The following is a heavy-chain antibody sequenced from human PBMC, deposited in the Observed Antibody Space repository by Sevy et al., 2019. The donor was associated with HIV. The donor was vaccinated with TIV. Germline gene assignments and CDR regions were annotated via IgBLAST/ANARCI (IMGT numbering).Heavy chain of an antibody. D-gene: IGHD2-21*02. Sequence: GGSLRLSCAASGFTFNRYSMHWVRQAPGKGLEWVATISFDATNKHYPDSVKGRFTISRDNFQNSLFLQMDSLRPEDTAVYYCASARLSSDVAEYFQNWGQGTLVTVSS. CDR2: ISFDATNK. CDR3: ASARLSSDVAEYFQN. CDR1: GFTFNRYS. J-gene: IGHJ1*01. V-gene: IGHV3-30-3*01.